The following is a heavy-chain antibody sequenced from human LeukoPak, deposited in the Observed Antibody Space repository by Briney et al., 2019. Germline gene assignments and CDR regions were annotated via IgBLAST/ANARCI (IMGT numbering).Heavy chain of an antibody. CDR1: GYTFTSYD. D-gene: IGHD3-16*01. V-gene: IGHV1-8*03. CDR3: AKVRWGSDNALDS. J-gene: IGHJ4*02. CDR2: MNPNSGNT. Sequence: ASVKVSCKASGYTFTSYDINWVRQATGQGLEWMGWMNPNSGNTGYAQKFQGRVTITRNTSISTAYMELSSLRSEDTAVYYCAKVRWGSDNALDSWGQGTLVTGSS.